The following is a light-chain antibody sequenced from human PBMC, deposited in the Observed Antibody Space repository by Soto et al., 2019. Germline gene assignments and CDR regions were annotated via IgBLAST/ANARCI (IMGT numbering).Light chain of an antibody. V-gene: IGKV3-15*01. J-gene: IGKJ4*01. CDR2: GAS. CDR3: QQYYGSPPLI. Sequence: EIVMTQSPATLSVSPGERATLSCRASRNINRKLAWYQQKPGQAPRLLIFGASTRATGIPARFSGSGSGTEFTLTISSLQSEDFAVYYCQQYYGSPPLIFGGGTKVEIK. CDR1: RNINRK.